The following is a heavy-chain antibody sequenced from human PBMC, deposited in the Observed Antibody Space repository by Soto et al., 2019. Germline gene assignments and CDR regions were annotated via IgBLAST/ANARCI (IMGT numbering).Heavy chain of an antibody. V-gene: IGHV1-18*01. CDR2: ISAYNGNT. CDR1: GYTFTSYG. D-gene: IGHD6-13*01. Sequence: QVQLVQSGAEVKKPGASVKVSCKASGYTFTSYGISWVRQAPGQGPEWMGRISAYNGNTNYAQKLQGRVTMTTDTSKSTAYMELRSLSSDDTAVYYCARDLLSSSWDPLGGYWGQGNLVTVSS. J-gene: IGHJ4*02. CDR3: ARDLLSSSWDPLGGY.